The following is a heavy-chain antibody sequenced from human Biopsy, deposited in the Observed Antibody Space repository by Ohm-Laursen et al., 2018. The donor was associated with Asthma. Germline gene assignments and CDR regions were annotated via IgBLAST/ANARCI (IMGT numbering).Heavy chain of an antibody. D-gene: IGHD1-26*01. CDR1: GYTFISYA. CDR2: INADNGNT. CDR3: ARDGPVGAPSDY. Sequence: ASVKVSCKASGYTFISYAIHWVRQAPGQRLEWMGWINADNGNTNYAQKLQGRVTMTTDTSTSTAYMELRSLRSDDTAVYYCARDGPVGAPSDYWGQGALVTVSS. J-gene: IGHJ4*02. V-gene: IGHV1-3*01.